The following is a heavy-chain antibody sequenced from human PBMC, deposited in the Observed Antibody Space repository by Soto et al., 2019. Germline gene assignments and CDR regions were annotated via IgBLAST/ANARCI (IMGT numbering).Heavy chain of an antibody. Sequence: EVQLLESGGGLVQPGDSLRLSCAASGFTFSTYAMSWVRQAPGKGLEWVSGVSGRGGSTYYADSVKGRFTISRDNSKNTLFLQMNSLRVEDTAVYYCAKDGLGRQDYWGQGTLVTVSS. CDR3: AKDGLGRQDY. CDR2: VSGRGGST. D-gene: IGHD2-15*01. CDR1: GFTFSTYA. V-gene: IGHV3-23*01. J-gene: IGHJ4*02.